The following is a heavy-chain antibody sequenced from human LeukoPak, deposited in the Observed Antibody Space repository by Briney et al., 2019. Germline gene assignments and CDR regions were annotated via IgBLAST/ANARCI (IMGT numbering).Heavy chain of an antibody. D-gene: IGHD3-22*01. J-gene: IGHJ4*02. V-gene: IGHV3-21*01. CDR1: GFTFSSYS. CDR2: ISSSSSYR. Sequence: GGSLRLSCAASGFTFSSYSMNWVRQGQGNGLELVSSISSSSSYRYYADSVKGRFTISRDNAKNSLYLQMNSLRAEDTAVYYCARGINDRAGDYWGQGTLVTVSS. CDR3: ARGINDRAGDY.